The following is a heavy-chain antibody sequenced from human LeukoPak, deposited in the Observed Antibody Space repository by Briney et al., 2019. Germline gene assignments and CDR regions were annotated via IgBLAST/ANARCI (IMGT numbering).Heavy chain of an antibody. CDR1: GFTFRNYA. CDR2: IYSDGST. Sequence: GGSLRLSCAASGFTFRNYAMNWVRQAPGKGLEWVSFIYSDGSTYYADSVKGRFTISRDNSKNTLYLQMNSLRAEDTAVYYCARSLYRGYYFDHWGQGTLVTVSS. D-gene: IGHD3-16*01. CDR3: ARSLYRGYYFDH. J-gene: IGHJ4*02. V-gene: IGHV3-53*01.